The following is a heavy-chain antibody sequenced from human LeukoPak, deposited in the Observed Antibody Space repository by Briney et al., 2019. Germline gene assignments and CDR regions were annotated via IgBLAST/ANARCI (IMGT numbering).Heavy chain of an antibody. J-gene: IGHJ4*02. Sequence: AASVKVSCKASGYTFTSYGISWVRQAPGQGLEWMGWINPNSGGTNYAQKFQGRVTMTRDTSISTAYMELSRLRSDDTAVYYCVVVAAITWGQGTLVTVSS. V-gene: IGHV1-2*02. CDR2: INPNSGGT. D-gene: IGHD2-15*01. CDR1: GYTFTSYG. CDR3: VVVAAIT.